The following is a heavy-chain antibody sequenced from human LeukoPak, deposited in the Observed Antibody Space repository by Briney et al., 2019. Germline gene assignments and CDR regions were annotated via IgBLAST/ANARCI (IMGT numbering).Heavy chain of an antibody. CDR2: ISGSGGST. D-gene: IGHD6-13*01. J-gene: IGHJ4*02. CDR3: AKVPLGAAAGYFDY. CDR1: GFTFSSYA. V-gene: IGHV3-23*01. Sequence: GGSLRLSCAASGFTFSSYAMRWVRQAPGRELEWVSAISGSGGSTYYADSVKGRFTISRDNSKNTLYLQMNSLRAEDTAVYYCAKVPLGAAAGYFDYWGQGTLVTVSS.